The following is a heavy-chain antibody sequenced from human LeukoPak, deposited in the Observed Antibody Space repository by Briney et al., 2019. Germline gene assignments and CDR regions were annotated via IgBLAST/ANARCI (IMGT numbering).Heavy chain of an antibody. CDR3: ARVLGYSTGWYYFDH. D-gene: IGHD6-19*01. CDR1: GFTFSDYY. Sequence: PGGSLRLSCAASGFTFSDYYMSWIRQAPGKGLEWMSYISADGTTIYYADSVKGRFTISRDDAKNSLYLQMNSLRVEDTAAYYCARVLGYSTGWYYFDHWGQGTLVTVSS. CDR2: ISADGTTI. V-gene: IGHV3-11*01. J-gene: IGHJ4*02.